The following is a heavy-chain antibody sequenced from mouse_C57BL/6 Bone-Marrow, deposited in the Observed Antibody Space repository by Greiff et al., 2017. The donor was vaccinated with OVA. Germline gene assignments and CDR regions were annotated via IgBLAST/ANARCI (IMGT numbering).Heavy chain of an antibody. CDR1: VFSFPVYY. D-gene: IGHD1-1*01. CDR2: IRNKANGYST. CDR3: ARYPYYYGFDY. V-gene: IGHV7-3*01. Sequence: DVMLVESGGCLVQPVGSLSLSCAASVFSFPVYYLCLFRQPPWPALVWLGFIRNKANGYSTEYSASVNGRFTISRDNSQSILYLQMNALRAEDSATYYCARYPYYYGFDYWGQGTTLTVSS. J-gene: IGHJ2*01.